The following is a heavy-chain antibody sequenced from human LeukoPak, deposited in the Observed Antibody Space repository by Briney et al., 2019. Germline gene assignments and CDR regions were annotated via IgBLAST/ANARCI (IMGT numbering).Heavy chain of an antibody. CDR1: GYTFTGYY. D-gene: IGHD2-2*01. CDR3: AIAVVPAAMMSFDY. J-gene: IGHJ4*02. CDR2: INPNSGGT. Sequence: ASVKVSCKASGYTFTGYYMHWVRQAPGQGLEWMGWINPNSGGTNYAQKFQGRVTMTRDTSISTAYMELSRLRSDDTAVYYCAIAVVPAAMMSFDYWGQGTLVTVSS. V-gene: IGHV1-2*02.